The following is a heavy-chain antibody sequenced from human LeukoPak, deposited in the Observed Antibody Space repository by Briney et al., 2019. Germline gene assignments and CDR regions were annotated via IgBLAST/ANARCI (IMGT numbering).Heavy chain of an antibody. D-gene: IGHD3-10*01. V-gene: IGHV4-34*01. CDR2: INHSGST. CDR3: ASFMVRGVIAYFDY. CDR1: GGSFSGYY. Sequence: PSETLSLTCAVYGGSFSGYYWSWIRQPPGKGLEWIGEINHSGSTNYNPSLKSRVTISVDTSKNQFSLKLSSVTAADTAVYYCASFMVRGVIAYFDYWGQGTLVTVSS. J-gene: IGHJ4*02.